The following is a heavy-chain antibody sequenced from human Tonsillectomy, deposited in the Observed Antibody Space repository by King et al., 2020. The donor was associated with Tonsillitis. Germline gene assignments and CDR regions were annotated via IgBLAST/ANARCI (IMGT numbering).Heavy chain of an antibody. CDR2: INHSGST. CDR1: GGSFSGYY. D-gene: IGHD5-24*01. CDR3: ASLSSDGYNYY. J-gene: IGHJ4*02. Sequence: VQLQQWGAGLLKPSETLSLTCAVYGGSFSGYYWSWIRQPPGKGLEWIGEINHSGSTNYNPSLKSRVTISVDTSKNQFSLKLSSVTAADTAVYYCASLSSDGYNYYWGQGTLVTVSS. V-gene: IGHV4-34*01.